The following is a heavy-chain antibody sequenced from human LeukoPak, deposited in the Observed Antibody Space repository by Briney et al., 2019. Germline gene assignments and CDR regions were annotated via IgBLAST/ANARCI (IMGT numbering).Heavy chain of an antibody. Sequence: SETLSLTCTVSGASIISTSYYWGWIRQPPGKGLEWIGYIYYSGSTNYNPSLKSRVTISVDTSKNQFSLKLSSVTAADTAVYYCASSSSGWVSTDWFDPWGQGTLVTVSS. D-gene: IGHD6-19*01. J-gene: IGHJ5*02. CDR3: ASSSSGWVSTDWFDP. CDR1: GASIISTSYY. CDR2: IYYSGST. V-gene: IGHV4-61*05.